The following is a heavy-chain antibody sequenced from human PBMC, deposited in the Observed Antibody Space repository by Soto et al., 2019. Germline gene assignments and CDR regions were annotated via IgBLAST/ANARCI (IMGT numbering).Heavy chain of an antibody. CDR1: GFSLSTTGVG. CDR3: ARGLLKYSSGPFDY. D-gene: IGHD6-19*01. J-gene: IGHJ4*02. Sequence: SGPTLVNPTQTLTLTCTLSGFSLSTTGVGVGWIRQPPGKALEWLALIDWDDDKYYSTSLKTRLTISKDTSKNQVVLTMTNMDPVDTATYYCARGLLKYSSGPFDYWGQGTLVTVS. V-gene: IGHV2-70*12. CDR2: IDWDDDK.